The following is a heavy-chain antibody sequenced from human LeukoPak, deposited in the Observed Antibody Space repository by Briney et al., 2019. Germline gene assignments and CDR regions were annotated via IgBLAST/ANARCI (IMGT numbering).Heavy chain of an antibody. Sequence: GGSLRLSCTVSGFTVSSNSMSWVRQAPGKGLEWVSSISSSSDIYYGDSVKGRFTISRDNAKNSLYLQMNSLRAEDTAIYYCARGEVRGRYFDWLSGAAFYWGQGTLVTVSS. CDR2: ISSSSDI. CDR3: ARGEVRGRYFDWLSGAAFY. V-gene: IGHV3-69-1*01. D-gene: IGHD3-9*01. J-gene: IGHJ4*02. CDR1: GFTVSSNS.